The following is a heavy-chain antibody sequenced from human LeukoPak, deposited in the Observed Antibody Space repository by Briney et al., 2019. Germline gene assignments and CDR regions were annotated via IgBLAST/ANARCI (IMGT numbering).Heavy chain of an antibody. CDR3: ASIAVAGH. CDR1: GFTFSSYA. D-gene: IGHD6-19*01. V-gene: IGHV3-30-3*01. CDR2: ISYDGSNK. J-gene: IGHJ1*01. Sequence: GGSLRLSCAASGFTFSSYAMHWVRQAPGKGLEWVAVISYDGSNKYYADSVKGRFTISRDNAKNSLYLQMNSLRAEDTAVYYCASIAVAGHWGQGTLVTVSS.